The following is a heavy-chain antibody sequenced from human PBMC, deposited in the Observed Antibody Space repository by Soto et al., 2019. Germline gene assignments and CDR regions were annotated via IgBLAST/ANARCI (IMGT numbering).Heavy chain of an antibody. D-gene: IGHD4-17*01. CDR2: ISYDGSNR. Sequence: GGSLRLSCAASGFTFRDYAMHWVRQAPGKGLEWVTIISYDGSNRYQADSVKGRFTVSRDNSKNTLYLDMNSLRAEDTAVYYCARENYGDFYFDYWGQGTLVTVSS. J-gene: IGHJ4*02. V-gene: IGHV3-30-3*01. CDR1: GFTFRDYA. CDR3: ARENYGDFYFDY.